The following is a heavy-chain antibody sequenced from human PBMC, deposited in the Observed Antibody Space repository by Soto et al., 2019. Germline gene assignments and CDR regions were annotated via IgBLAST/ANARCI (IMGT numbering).Heavy chain of an antibody. CDR1: GFTFSNAW. CDR3: TTKGRIAARLGVGSYFDY. CDR2: IKSKTDGGTT. V-gene: IGHV3-15*07. Sequence: GGSLRLSCAASGFTFSNAWMNWVRQAPGKGLEWVGRIKSKTDGGTTDYAAPVKGRFTISRDDSKNTLYLQMNSLKTEDTAVYYCTTKGRIAARLGVGSYFDYWGQGTLVTVS. D-gene: IGHD6-6*01. J-gene: IGHJ4*02.